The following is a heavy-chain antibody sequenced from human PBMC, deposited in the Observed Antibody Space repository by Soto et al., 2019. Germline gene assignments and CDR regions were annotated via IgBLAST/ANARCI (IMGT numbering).Heavy chain of an antibody. CDR3: AAEWWDSSGYYYFDY. Sequence: SVKVSCKASVFTFTSSAVQCVRQARGQRLEWIGWIVVGSGNTNYAQKFQERVTITRDMSTSTAYMELSSLRSEDTAVYYCAAEWWDSSGYYYFDYWGQGTLVTVSS. D-gene: IGHD3-22*01. V-gene: IGHV1-58*01. CDR1: VFTFTSSA. CDR2: IVVGSGNT. J-gene: IGHJ4*02.